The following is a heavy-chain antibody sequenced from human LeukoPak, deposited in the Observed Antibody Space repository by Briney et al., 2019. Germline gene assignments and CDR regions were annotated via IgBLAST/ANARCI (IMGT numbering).Heavy chain of an antibody. Sequence: SETLSLTCTVSGGSISNYYWSWIRQPAGKGLEWIGRIYTSGGTNYNPSLKSRVTMSVDTSKNQFSLKLSSVTAADTAVYYCARDQGTMVRGRGVIPDWYFDLWGRGTLVTVSS. D-gene: IGHD3-10*01. CDR1: GGSISNYY. J-gene: IGHJ2*01. V-gene: IGHV4-4*07. CDR3: ARDQGTMVRGRGVIPDWYFDL. CDR2: IYTSGGT.